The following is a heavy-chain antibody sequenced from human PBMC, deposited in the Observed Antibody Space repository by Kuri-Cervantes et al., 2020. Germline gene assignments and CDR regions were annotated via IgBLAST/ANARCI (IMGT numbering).Heavy chain of an antibody. CDR1: GYTFTGYY. CDR3: ARERLAVAGLHGWFDP. CDR2: INPNSGGT. V-gene: IGHV1-2*02. Sequence: SVKVSCKASGYTFTGYYMHWVRQAPGQGLERMGWINPNSGGTNYAQKFQGRVTMTRDTSISTAYMELSRLRSDDTAVYYCARERLAVAGLHGWFDPWGQGTLVTVSS. J-gene: IGHJ5*02. D-gene: IGHD6-19*01.